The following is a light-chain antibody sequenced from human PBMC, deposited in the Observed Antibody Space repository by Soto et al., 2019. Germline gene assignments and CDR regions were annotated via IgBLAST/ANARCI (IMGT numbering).Light chain of an antibody. V-gene: IGLV1-47*02. Sequence: QSVLTQPPSASGTAGQVVTISCSGGDSNIGSNSVYWYQHLPRMAPKLLIYYNNQRPSGVPDRFSGSRSGTSASLAIVGLRSEDEAVYDCAAWDSSLSAWVFGNGTKVTVL. J-gene: IGLJ1*01. CDR1: DSNIGSNS. CDR3: AAWDSSLSAWV. CDR2: YNN.